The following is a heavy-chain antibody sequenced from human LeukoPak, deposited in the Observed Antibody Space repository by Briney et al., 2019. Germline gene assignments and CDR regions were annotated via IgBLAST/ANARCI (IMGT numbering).Heavy chain of an antibody. CDR1: GFTFSSYW. J-gene: IGHJ6*02. D-gene: IGHD3-10*01. V-gene: IGHV3-7*01. Sequence: GGSLRLSCAASGFTFSSYWMSWVRQAPGKGLEWVANIKQDGSEKYYVDSVKGRFTISRDNAKNSLYLQMNSLRAEDTAVYYCAREAYYGSGSYWFYYYYGMDVWGQGTTVTVSS. CDR3: AREAYYGSGSYWFYYYYGMDV. CDR2: IKQDGSEK.